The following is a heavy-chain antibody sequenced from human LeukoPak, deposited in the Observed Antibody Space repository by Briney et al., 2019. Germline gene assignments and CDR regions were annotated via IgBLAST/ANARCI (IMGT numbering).Heavy chain of an antibody. CDR3: AGDRRVGATWSVGAFDI. D-gene: IGHD1-26*01. CDR2: ISSSGDSI. V-gene: IGHV3-48*03. Sequence: GGSLRLSSAASPFSPTTYVMNWVRQAPGQGLEWVSYISSSGDSIYYADSVKGRFTISRDNVKISLSLQMNSLRAEDTAIYDCAGDRRVGATWSVGAFDIWAQGPRVPVSS. J-gene: IGHJ3*02. CDR1: PFSPTTYV.